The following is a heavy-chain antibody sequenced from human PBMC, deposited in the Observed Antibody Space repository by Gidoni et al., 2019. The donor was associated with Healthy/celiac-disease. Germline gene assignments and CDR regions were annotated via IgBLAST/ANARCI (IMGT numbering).Heavy chain of an antibody. D-gene: IGHD3-16*01. CDR2: ISSSSSYI. CDR1: GFTFGSYS. CDR3: ARVGGADLWGTLSYFDY. J-gene: IGHJ4*02. V-gene: IGHV3-21*01. Sequence: EVQLVESGGGLVKPGGSLRLSCAASGFTFGSYSMNWVRQAPGKGLEWVSSISSSSSYIYYADSVKGRFTISRDNAKNSLYLQMNSLRAEDTAVYYCARVGGADLWGTLSYFDYWGQGTLVTVSS.